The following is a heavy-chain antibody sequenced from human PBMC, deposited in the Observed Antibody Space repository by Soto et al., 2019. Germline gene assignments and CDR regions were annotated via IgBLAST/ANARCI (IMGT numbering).Heavy chain of an antibody. J-gene: IGHJ4*02. CDR2: IYNDGTYS. D-gene: IGHD1-26*01. CDR3: AILVGATTGFDY. V-gene: IGHV3-74*01. CDR1: GFIFKMYW. Sequence: GGSLRLSCAASGFIFKMYWMHWVRQSPGKGLVWISRIYNDGTYSDYADSVRGRFTISRDNSKNTLYLQMNSLRAEDTAVYYCAILVGATTGFDYWGQGTRVTVSS.